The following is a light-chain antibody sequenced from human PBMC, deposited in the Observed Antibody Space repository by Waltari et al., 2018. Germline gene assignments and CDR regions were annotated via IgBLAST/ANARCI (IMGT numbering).Light chain of an antibody. V-gene: IGLV1-47*01. CDR2: RNY. CDR1: SSNLGNNS. Sequence: QSVLTQPPSASGTPGQSVPIPCSGSSSNLGNNSVHWYQQLQGKAPKLLIHRNYQRPTGVPDRISGAKSGTSASLAISGLRSEDEADYYCGGWDDSLNAWVFGGGTKLTVL. J-gene: IGLJ3*02. CDR3: GGWDDSLNAWV.